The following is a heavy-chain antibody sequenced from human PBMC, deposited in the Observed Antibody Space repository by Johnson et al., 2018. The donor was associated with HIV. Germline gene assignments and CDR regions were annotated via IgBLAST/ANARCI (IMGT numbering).Heavy chain of an antibody. V-gene: IGHV3-11*04. CDR3: ARPSSTVVTPGDDAFDI. D-gene: IGHD4-23*01. Sequence: QVQLVESAGGLVKPGGSLRVSCAASGFTFSDYYMSWIRQAPGKGLEWVSYISSSDNTIYYADSVKGRFTISRDNAKNSLYLQMNSLRAEDTAVYYCARPSSTVVTPGDDAFDIWGQGTMVTVSS. CDR1: GFTFSDYY. J-gene: IGHJ3*02. CDR2: ISSSDNTI.